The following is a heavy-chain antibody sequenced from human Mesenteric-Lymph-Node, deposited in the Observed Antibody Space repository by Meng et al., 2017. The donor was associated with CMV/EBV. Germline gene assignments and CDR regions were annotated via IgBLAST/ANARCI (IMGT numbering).Heavy chain of an antibody. V-gene: IGHV3-30-3*02. CDR3: AKHDLRWGTTEYYIDQ. CDR1: GSFSSSYI. J-gene: IGHJ4*02. CDR2: ISYDGNIE. Sequence: SCAASGSFSSSYITYLVRHPPGKGLEWVALISYDGNIEYYAESVKGRFTISRDTSKNTLYLQMNSLRSENTGVYYCAKHDLRWGTTEYYIDQWGQGTLVTVSS. D-gene: IGHD1-1*01.